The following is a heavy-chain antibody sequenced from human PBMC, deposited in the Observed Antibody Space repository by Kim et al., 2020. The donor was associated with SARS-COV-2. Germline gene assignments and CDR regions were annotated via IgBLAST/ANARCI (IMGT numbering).Heavy chain of an antibody. CDR3: ARVDCSSGSCYFRGSFDY. Sequence: QGRVTITRDTSASTAYMELSSLRSEETAVYYCARVDCSSGSCYFRGSFDYWGQGTLVTVSS. D-gene: IGHD2-15*01. V-gene: IGHV1-3*01. J-gene: IGHJ4*02.